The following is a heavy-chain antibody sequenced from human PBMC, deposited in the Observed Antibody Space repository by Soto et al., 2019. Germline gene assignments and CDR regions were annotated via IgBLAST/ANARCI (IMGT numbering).Heavy chain of an antibody. CDR2: IIPIFGTA. J-gene: IGHJ6*02. Sequence: ASVKVSGKASGGTFSSYAISWVRQAPGQGLEWMGGIIPIFGTANYAQKFQGRVTITADESTSTAYMELSSLRSEDTAVYYCARDRAYYDFWSGYRSKDYYYYGTDVWGQGTTVTVSS. CDR3: ARDRAYYDFWSGYRSKDYYYYGTDV. D-gene: IGHD3-3*01. CDR1: GGTFSSYA. V-gene: IGHV1-69*13.